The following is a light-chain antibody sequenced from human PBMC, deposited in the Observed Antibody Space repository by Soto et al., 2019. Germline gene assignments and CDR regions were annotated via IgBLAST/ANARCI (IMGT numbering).Light chain of an antibody. CDR3: CARADTSTVL. CDR1: SRVVGNYNL. V-gene: IGLV2-23*01. J-gene: IGLJ2*01. Sequence: QSALTQPASVSGSPGQSIIISCTGTSRVVGNYNLFSWYQQYTDKAPKLIIYEGTKRPSGVSDRFSGSWSGNTASLTISGLQAEDEADYYCCARADTSTVLFGGGTKLTVL. CDR2: EGT.